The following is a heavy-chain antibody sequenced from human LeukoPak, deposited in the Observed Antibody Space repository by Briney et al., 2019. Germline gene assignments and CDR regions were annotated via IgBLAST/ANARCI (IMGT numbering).Heavy chain of an antibody. CDR1: GFTFGDYA. V-gene: IGHV3-49*03. D-gene: IGHD3-22*01. J-gene: IGHJ4*02. CDR2: IRSKAYGGTT. Sequence: PGGSLRLSCTASGFTFGDYAMSWFRQAPGKGLEWVGFIRSKAYGGTTEYAASVKGRFTISRDDSKSIAYLQMNSLKTEDTAVYYCTRRWGYYYDSSGYSLLFDYWGQGTLVTVSS. CDR3: TRRWGYYYDSSGYSLLFDY.